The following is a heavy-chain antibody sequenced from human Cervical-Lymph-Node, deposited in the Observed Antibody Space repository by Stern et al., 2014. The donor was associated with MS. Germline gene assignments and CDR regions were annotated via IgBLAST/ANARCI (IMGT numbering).Heavy chain of an antibody. CDR3: ARGKKGGNDFDY. CDR2: IYYSGTT. V-gene: IGHV4-31*03. Sequence: QVQLQESGPGLVKPSQTLSLTCTVSGGSISSGGYYWSWIRQHPGKGLEWFGYIYYSGTTYYNPSLKSRFTISVDTSKNQFSLKLSSVTAADTAVYYCARGKKGGNDFDYWGQGTLVTVSS. J-gene: IGHJ4*02. CDR1: GGSISSGGYY. D-gene: IGHD2-8*01.